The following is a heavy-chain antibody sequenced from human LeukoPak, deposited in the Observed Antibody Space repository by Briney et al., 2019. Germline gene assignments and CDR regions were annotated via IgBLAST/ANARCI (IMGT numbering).Heavy chain of an antibody. Sequence: PGGSLRLSCAASGFTFSSYAMSWVRQAPGKGLEWVSAISGSGGSTYYADSVKGRFTISRDNSKNTLYLQMNSLRAEDTAVYYCAKSLDDYDILTGLYFDYRGQGTLVTVSS. D-gene: IGHD3-9*01. CDR1: GFTFSSYA. J-gene: IGHJ4*02. V-gene: IGHV3-23*01. CDR3: AKSLDDYDILTGLYFDY. CDR2: ISGSGGST.